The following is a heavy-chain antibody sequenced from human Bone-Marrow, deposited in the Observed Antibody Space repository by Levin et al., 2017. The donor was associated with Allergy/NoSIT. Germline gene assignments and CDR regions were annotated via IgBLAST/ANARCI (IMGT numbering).Heavy chain of an antibody. CDR2: IIPIFGTA. V-gene: IGHV1-69*01. CDR1: GGTFSSYA. CDR3: ARDRGSYIVVVPAANYYYYGMDV. D-gene: IGHD2-2*01. Sequence: KISCKASGGTFSSYAISWVRQAPGQGLEWMGGIIPIFGTANYAQKFQGRVTITADESTSTAYMELSSLRSEDTAVYYCARDRGSYIVVVPAANYYYYGMDVWGQGTTVTVSS. J-gene: IGHJ6*02.